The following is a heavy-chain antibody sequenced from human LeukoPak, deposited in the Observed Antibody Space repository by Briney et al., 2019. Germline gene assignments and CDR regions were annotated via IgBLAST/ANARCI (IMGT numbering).Heavy chain of an antibody. Sequence: SETLSLTCTVSGXSISSGDYYWTWIRQHPGKGLEWIGYIYHSGYTYYNPSLKSRVTMSLDTSKNKYSLKLSSVTAADTAVYYCVRGRYDSSGYNYWYFDLWGRGTLLTVSS. J-gene: IGHJ2*01. D-gene: IGHD3-22*01. V-gene: IGHV4-31*03. CDR2: IYHSGYT. CDR3: VRGRYDSSGYNYWYFDL. CDR1: GXSISSGDYY.